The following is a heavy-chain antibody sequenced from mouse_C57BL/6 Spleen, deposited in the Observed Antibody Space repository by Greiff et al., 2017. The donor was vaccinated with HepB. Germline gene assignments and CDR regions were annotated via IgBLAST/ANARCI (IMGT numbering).Heavy chain of an antibody. V-gene: IGHV5-16*01. D-gene: IGHD2-2*01. CDR3: ARGGYGYDEGYYAMDY. CDR2: INYDGSST. CDR1: GFTFSDYY. J-gene: IGHJ4*01. Sequence: EVNLVESEGGLVQPGSSMKLSCTASGFTFSDYYMAWVRQVPEKGLEWVANINYDGSSTYYLDSLKSRFIISRDNAKNILYLQMSSLKSEDTATYYCARGGYGYDEGYYAMDYWGQGTSVTVSS.